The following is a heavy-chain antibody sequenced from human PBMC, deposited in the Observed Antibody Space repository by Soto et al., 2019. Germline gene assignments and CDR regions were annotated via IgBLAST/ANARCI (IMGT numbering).Heavy chain of an antibody. CDR3: AKDIPRYYYYGMDV. J-gene: IGHJ6*02. CDR1: GFTFSSYA. Sequence: SGGSLRLSCAASGFTFSSYAMSWVRQAPGKGLEWVSAISGSGGSTYYADSVKGRFTISRDNSKNTLYLQMNSLRAEDTAVYYCAKDIPRYYYYGMDVWGQGTTVTVSS. CDR2: ISGSGGST. V-gene: IGHV3-23*01.